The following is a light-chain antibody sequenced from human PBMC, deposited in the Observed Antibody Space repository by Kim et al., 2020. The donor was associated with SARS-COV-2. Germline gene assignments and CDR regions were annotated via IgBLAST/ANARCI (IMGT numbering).Light chain of an antibody. Sequence: QTVRITCQGDSRSSYSASCSQQKPGQAPILILYAENNRLSGIPDRFSGSSSGNTASLTISGTQAEDEADYYCKSRDTSGYLLVFSGGTQLTVL. J-gene: IGLJ2*01. CDR3: KSRDTSGYLLV. V-gene: IGLV3-19*01. CDR1: SRSSYS. CDR2: AEN.